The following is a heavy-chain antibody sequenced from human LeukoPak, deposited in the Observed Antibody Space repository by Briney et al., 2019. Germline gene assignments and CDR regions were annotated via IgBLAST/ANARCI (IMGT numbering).Heavy chain of an antibody. D-gene: IGHD2-15*01. CDR1: GFTVSSNY. J-gene: IGHJ4*02. V-gene: IGHV3-53*01. Sequence: GSLRLSCAASGFTVSSNYMSWVRQAPGKGLEWVSVIYSGGSTYYADSVKGRFTISRDNSKNTLYLQMNSLRAEDTAVYYCARDLPICSGGSCYTGPFDYWGQGTLVTVSS. CDR3: ARDLPICSGGSCYTGPFDY. CDR2: IYSGGST.